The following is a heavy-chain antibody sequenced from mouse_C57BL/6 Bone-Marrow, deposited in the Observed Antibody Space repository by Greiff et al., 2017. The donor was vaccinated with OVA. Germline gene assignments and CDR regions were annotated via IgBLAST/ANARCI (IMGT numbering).Heavy chain of an antibody. Sequence: EVKLMESGGGLVQPGESLKLSCESNEYEFPSHDMSWVRKTPEKRLELVAAINSDGGSTYYPDTMERRFIISRDNTKKTLYLQMSSLRSEDTALYYCARQPRYSNYEGGYYAMDYWGQGTSVTVSS. J-gene: IGHJ4*01. CDR2: INSDGGST. D-gene: IGHD2-5*01. CDR1: EYEFPSHD. V-gene: IGHV5-2*01. CDR3: ARQPRYSNYEGGYYAMDY.